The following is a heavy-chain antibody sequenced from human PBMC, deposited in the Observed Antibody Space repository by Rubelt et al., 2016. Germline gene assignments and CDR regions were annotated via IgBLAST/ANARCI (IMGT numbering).Heavy chain of an antibody. V-gene: IGHV1-8*02. D-gene: IGHD3-22*01. CDR2: MNPNSGNT. CDR3: ARDSGPGVIYYFDY. CDR1: GYTFGNYD. Sequence: GYTFGNYDINWVRQATGQGLEWMGWMNPNSGNTGYAQKFHGRVTMTRDKSINTAYMELSSLRFDDTAVSYCARDSGPGVIYYFDYWGQGTLVTVSS. J-gene: IGHJ4*02.